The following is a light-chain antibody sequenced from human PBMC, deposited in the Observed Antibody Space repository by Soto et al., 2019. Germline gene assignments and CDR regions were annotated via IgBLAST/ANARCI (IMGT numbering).Light chain of an antibody. Sequence: DTQMSQFSSTLSSSVAERVTINCRASQTITRWMAWYQQKPGKAPKLLIYDASTLESGVPSRFSGSRSGTEFTLTISSLQPDDFATYYCQQYNSYSRTFGQGTKVDIK. V-gene: IGKV1-5*01. J-gene: IGKJ1*01. CDR2: DAS. CDR1: QTITRW. CDR3: QQYNSYSRT.